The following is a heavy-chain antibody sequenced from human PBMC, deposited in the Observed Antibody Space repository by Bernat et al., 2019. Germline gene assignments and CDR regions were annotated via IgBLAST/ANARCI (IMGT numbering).Heavy chain of an antibody. CDR3: ARKRDDGDYHFDY. J-gene: IGHJ4*02. CDR2: ICYSGTT. Sequence: QVQLQESGPGLVKPSQTLSLTCTVSGGSISSAAYYWSWIRQHPGKGLEWIAHICYSGTTYYNPSLKSRVSISVDTSRNQFSLQLDSVTAADTAVYYCARKRDDGDYHFDYWGQGTLVTVSS. D-gene: IGHD4-17*01. CDR1: GGSISSAAYY. V-gene: IGHV4-31*03.